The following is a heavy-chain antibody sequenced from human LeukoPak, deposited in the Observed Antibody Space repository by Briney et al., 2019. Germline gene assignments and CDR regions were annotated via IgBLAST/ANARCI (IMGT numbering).Heavy chain of an antibody. V-gene: IGHV1-2*02. CDR3: ARFPTIFGVVDDAFDI. J-gene: IGHJ3*02. CDR1: GCTFTGYY. CDR2: INPNSGGT. D-gene: IGHD3-3*01. Sequence: ASVKVSCKASGCTFTGYYMHWVRQAPGQGLEWMGWINPNSGGTNYAQKFQGRVTMTRDTSISTAYMELSRLRSDDTAVYYCARFPTIFGVVDDAFDIWGQGTMVTVSS.